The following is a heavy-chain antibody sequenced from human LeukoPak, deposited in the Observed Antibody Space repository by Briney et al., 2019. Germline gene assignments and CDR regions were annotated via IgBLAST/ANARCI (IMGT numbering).Heavy chain of an antibody. V-gene: IGHV4-59*08. CDR2: IYYRGST. CDR3: ARHARDYGDFNFFDY. CDR1: GGSISGYS. J-gene: IGHJ4*02. D-gene: IGHD4-17*01. Sequence: SDTLSLTCSVSGGSISGYSWSWIRQPPAKELEWIGYIYYRGSTKFNPSLKSRVTMSVDTSKNQLSLRLRSVTAADTAVYYCARHARDYGDFNFFDYWGLGTLATVSS.